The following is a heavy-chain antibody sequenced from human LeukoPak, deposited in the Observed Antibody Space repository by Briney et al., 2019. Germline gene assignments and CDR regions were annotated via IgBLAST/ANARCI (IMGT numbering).Heavy chain of an antibody. CDR3: ARAVSPTVTTFTALDY. CDR2: IKQDGSEK. D-gene: IGHD4-17*01. CDR1: GFTFSSYW. Sequence: GGPLRLSCAASGFTFSSYWMSWVRQAPGKGLEWVANIKQDGSEKYYVDSVKGRFTISRDNAKNSLYLQMNSLRAEDTAVYYCARAVSPTVTTFTALDYWGQGTLVTVSS. V-gene: IGHV3-7*01. J-gene: IGHJ4*02.